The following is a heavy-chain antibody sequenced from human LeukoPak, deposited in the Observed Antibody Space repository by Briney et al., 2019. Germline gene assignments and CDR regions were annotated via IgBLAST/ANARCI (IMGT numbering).Heavy chain of an antibody. D-gene: IGHD6-19*01. J-gene: IGHJ5*02. CDR1: GGTFSSYA. Sequence: VASVKVSCKASGGTFSSYAISWVRQAPGQGLEWMGGIIPIFGTANYAQKFQGRVTITADKSTSTAYMELSSLRSEDTAVYYCARDRPVLGYSSGWYDWFDPWGQGTLVTVSS. V-gene: IGHV1-69*06. CDR2: IIPIFGTA. CDR3: ARDRPVLGYSSGWYDWFDP.